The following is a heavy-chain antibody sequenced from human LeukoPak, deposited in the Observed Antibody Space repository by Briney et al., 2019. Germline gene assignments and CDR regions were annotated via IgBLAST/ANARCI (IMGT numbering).Heavy chain of an antibody. CDR2: INWNGDGT. V-gene: IGHV3-20*04. J-gene: IGHJ5*02. CDR3: AKLTNSWFDP. Sequence: GGSLRLSCAASGFTFSSYGMSWVRQAPGKGLEWVSSINWNGDGTGYAQSVKGRFTISRDNAKNSLYLQLNSLRAEDTAVYYCAKLTNSWFDPWGQGTLVAVSS. D-gene: IGHD2-2*01. CDR1: GFTFSSYG.